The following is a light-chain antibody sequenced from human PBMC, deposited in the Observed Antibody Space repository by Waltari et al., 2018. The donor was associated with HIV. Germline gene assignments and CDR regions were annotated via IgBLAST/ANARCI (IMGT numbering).Light chain of an antibody. V-gene: IGKV2-28*01. Sequence: DIVMTQSPPSLPVTPGEPASISCRSSQSLLHSNGYNYLDWYLQKPGQSPQLLIYLGSNRASGVPDRFSGSGSGTDFTLKISRVEAEDVGVYYCMQALQTLGTFGQGTKLEIK. CDR1: QSLLHSNGYNY. J-gene: IGKJ2*02. CDR2: LGS. CDR3: MQALQTLGT.